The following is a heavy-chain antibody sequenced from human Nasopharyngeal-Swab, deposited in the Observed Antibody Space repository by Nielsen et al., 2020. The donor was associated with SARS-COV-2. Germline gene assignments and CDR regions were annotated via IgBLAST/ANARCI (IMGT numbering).Heavy chain of an antibody. CDR1: GLTFSSYG. D-gene: IGHD1-7*01. Sequence: GESLKISCAASGLTFSSYGMHWVRQAPGKGLEWVAVISYDGSNKYYADSVKGRFTISRDNSKNTLYLQMNGLRAEDTAVYYCAHGELYFDYWGQGTLVTVSS. V-gene: IGHV3-30*03. CDR2: ISYDGSNK. CDR3: AHGELYFDY. J-gene: IGHJ4*02.